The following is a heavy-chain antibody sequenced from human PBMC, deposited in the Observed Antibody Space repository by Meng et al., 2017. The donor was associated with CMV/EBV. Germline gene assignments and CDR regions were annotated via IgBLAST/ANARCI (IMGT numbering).Heavy chain of an antibody. Sequence: ASVKVSCKASGYTFTSYDINWVRQATGQGLEWMGWMNPNSGNTGYAQKFQGRVTITRNTSISTAYMELSSLRSEDTAVYYCAREFTGTPWAIDYWGQGTLVTVSS. D-gene: IGHD1/OR15-1a*01. CDR2: MNPNSGNT. CDR3: AREFTGTPWAIDY. J-gene: IGHJ4*02. CDR1: GYTFTSYD. V-gene: IGHV1-8*03.